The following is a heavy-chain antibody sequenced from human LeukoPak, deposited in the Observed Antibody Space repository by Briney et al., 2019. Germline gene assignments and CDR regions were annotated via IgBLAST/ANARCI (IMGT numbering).Heavy chain of an antibody. J-gene: IGHJ6*01. Sequence: SETLSLTCTVSGGSISSYYWSWIRQPPGKGLEWIGYIYYSGSTNYNPSLKSRVTISVDTSKNQFSLKLSSVTAYDTAVYYCARSGHYGSGSYYNGYYYGMDVWGQGNTVIVS. CDR2: IYYSGST. V-gene: IGHV4-59*01. CDR1: GGSISSYY. CDR3: ARSGHYGSGSYYNGYYYGMDV. D-gene: IGHD3-10*01.